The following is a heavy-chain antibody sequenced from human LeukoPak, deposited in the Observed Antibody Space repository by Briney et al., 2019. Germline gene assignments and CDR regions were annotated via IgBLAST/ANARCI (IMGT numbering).Heavy chain of an antibody. CDR2: MDQDGSAI. J-gene: IGHJ4*02. CDR1: GFTFSRHW. V-gene: IGHV3-7*01. Sequence: GGSLRLACAASGFTFSRHWMSSVRQARGKGRERVAHMDQDGSAIYYIGSVNGRFNISRDNEQNSLYLQMTGLTVADTAVYYCARTVPGYPDDYFDYWGQGTLVTVSS. CDR3: ARTVPGYPDDYFDY. D-gene: IGHD6-19*01.